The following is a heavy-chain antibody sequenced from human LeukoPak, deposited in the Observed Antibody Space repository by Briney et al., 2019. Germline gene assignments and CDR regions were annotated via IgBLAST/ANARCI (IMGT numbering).Heavy chain of an antibody. CDR2: NKGDGSTT. J-gene: IGHJ5*02. Sequence: GFLRLSCVASGFSLSGYWMYWVRQAPGKGLMYISRNKGDGSTTNYADVVKGRFTMSRDNVKNTLYLQMNSLRVEDTAVYYCARDPRNVGLAPWGQGTLVTVSS. V-gene: IGHV3-74*01. CDR1: GFSLSGYW. D-gene: IGHD2-15*01. CDR3: ARDPRNVGLAP.